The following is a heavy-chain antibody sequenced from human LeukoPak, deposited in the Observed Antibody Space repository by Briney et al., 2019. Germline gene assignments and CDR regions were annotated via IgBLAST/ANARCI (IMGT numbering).Heavy chain of an antibody. J-gene: IGHJ5*02. CDR1: GYSISSGYY. V-gene: IGHV4-38-2*01. CDR2: IYHSGTT. CDR3: AKGGGGSSSWLNWFDP. D-gene: IGHD6-13*01. Sequence: PSETLSLTCAVSGYSISSGYYWDWSRQPPGKGLEWIGSIYHSGTTYYNPSLKSRVTISVDTSKNQFSLKLTSVTDADTAMYYCAKGGGGSSSWLNWFDPWGQGTLVTVSS.